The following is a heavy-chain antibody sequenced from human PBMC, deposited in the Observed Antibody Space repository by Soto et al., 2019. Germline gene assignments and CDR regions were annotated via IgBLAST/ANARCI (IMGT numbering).Heavy chain of an antibody. J-gene: IGHJ3*02. CDR3: ARLYCSAASCYSVGAFDI. CDR1: GFTFSTYG. D-gene: IGHD2-2*01. V-gene: IGHV3-33*01. CDR2: IWFDGSDK. Sequence: QVQLVESGGGVAQPGRSLRLSCAASGFTFSTYGMHWVRQAPGKGLEWVALIWFDGSDKYYTESVKGRFTISRDNSRSTVDLQMNSLRAEDTAVYYCARLYCSAASCYSVGAFDIRGQGTMVTVTS.